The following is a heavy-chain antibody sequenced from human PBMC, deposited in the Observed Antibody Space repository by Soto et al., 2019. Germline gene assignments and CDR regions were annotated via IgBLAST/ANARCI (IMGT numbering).Heavy chain of an antibody. V-gene: IGHV1-18*01. CDR3: ARDRGVAPPVAGNTHYYYYMDV. J-gene: IGHJ6*03. Sequence: QDQLVQSGVEVKKPGASVKVSCKASGYSFTNYGITWVRQAPGQGFAWMGWISAYNGNTNYAQKFQGRATMTTAASTSTAYLELRSLRSDDTAVYYCARDRGVAPPVAGNTHYYYYMDVWGKGTTVTVSS. CDR1: GYSFTNYG. CDR2: ISAYNGNT. D-gene: IGHD6-19*01.